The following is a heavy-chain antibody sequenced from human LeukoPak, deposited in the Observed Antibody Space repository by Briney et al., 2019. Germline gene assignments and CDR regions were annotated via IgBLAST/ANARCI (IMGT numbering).Heavy chain of an antibody. Sequence: GGSLRLSCAASGFTFSSYSMNWVRQAPGKGLEWVSSISSSSSYIYYADSVKGRFTISRDNAKNSLYLQMNSLRAEDTAVYYCARGYSSGWYSPDAFDIWGQGTMVTVSS. CDR3: ARGYSSGWYSPDAFDI. CDR1: GFTFSSYS. J-gene: IGHJ3*02. V-gene: IGHV3-21*04. CDR2: ISSSSSYI. D-gene: IGHD6-19*01.